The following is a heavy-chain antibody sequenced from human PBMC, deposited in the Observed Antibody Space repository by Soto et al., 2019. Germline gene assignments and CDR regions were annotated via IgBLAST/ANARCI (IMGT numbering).Heavy chain of an antibody. D-gene: IGHD3-16*01. V-gene: IGHV3-23*01. CDR1: KFTFRNYI. Sequence: GVSLRLSCAATKFTFRNYIMGWVRQAPGKGLEWVSSISVSGTTTLYADFVKGRFTISRDNSENTLYLQMNSLRAEDTAVYYCAKSYDTLSRPRTLAHWGQGTLVTVSS. CDR2: ISVSGTTT. J-gene: IGHJ1*01. CDR3: AKSYDTLSRPRTLAH.